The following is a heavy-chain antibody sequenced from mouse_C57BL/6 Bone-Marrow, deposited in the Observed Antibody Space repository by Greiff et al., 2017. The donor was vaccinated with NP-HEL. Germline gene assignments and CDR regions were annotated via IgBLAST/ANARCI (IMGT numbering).Heavy chain of an antibody. V-gene: IGHV7-1*01. CDR2: SRNKANDYTT. CDR3: ARDAEGSSWFAY. J-gene: IGHJ3*01. Sequence: EVKLMESGGGLVQSGRSLRLSCATSGFTFSDFYMEWVRQAPGKGLEWIAASRNKANDYTTEYSASVKGRFIVSRDTSQSILYLQMNALRAEDTAIYYCARDAEGSSWFAYWGQGTLVTVSA. CDR1: GFTFSDFY.